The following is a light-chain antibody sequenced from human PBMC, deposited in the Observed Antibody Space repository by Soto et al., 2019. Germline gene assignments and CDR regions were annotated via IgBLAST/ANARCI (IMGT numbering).Light chain of an antibody. J-gene: IGKJ4*01. Sequence: DIQVTQSPSTLSASVGDRVTITCRASQSISIWLAWFQQKPGKAPNLLIYKASNLESGVPSRFSGSGSGTEFTLTISSLQPDDFATYYCQQYDDYPLTFGGGTRVDLK. CDR1: QSISIW. CDR2: KAS. CDR3: QQYDDYPLT. V-gene: IGKV1-5*03.